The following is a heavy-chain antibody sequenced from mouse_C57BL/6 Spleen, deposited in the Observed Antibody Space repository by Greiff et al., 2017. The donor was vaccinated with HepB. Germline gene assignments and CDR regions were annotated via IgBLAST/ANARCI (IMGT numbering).Heavy chain of an antibody. CDR2: IYPGDGDT. D-gene: IGHD2-4*01. J-gene: IGHJ2*01. CDR1: GYAFSSSW. CDR3: ARHYDYERVYFDY. V-gene: IGHV1-82*01. Sequence: QVQLQQSGPELVKPGASVKISCKASGYAFSSSWMNWVKQRPGKGLEWIGRIYPGDGDTNYNGKLKGKATLTADKSSSTAYMQLSSLTSEDSAVYFCARHYDYERVYFDYWGQGTTLTVSS.